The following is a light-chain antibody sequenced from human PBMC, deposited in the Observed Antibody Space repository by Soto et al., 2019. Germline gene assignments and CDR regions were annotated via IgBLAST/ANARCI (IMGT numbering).Light chain of an antibody. V-gene: IGKV1-33*01. Sequence: DIQMTQSPSSLSASVGDRVTITCQASQDITKYLNWYQQKPGKAPKLLIYGASNLQTGVPSRFSGSGSGADFTFTISSLQAEDIATYYCHQCDHLPFTFGPGTKVDFK. CDR2: GAS. J-gene: IGKJ3*01. CDR1: QDITKY. CDR3: HQCDHLPFT.